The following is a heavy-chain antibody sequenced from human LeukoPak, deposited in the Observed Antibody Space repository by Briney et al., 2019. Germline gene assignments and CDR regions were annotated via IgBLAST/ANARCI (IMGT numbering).Heavy chain of an antibody. CDR1: GGSISSSSYY. J-gene: IGHJ6*03. V-gene: IGHV4-39*01. D-gene: IGHD2-2*01. CDR2: IYYSGST. CDR3: ARSQLNYYYYYMDV. Sequence: SETLSLTCTVSGGSISSSSYYWGWIRQPPGKGLEWIGSIYYSGSTYYNPSLENRVTISVDTSKNQFSLKLSSVTAADTAVYYCARSQLNYYYYYMDVWGKGTTVTVSS.